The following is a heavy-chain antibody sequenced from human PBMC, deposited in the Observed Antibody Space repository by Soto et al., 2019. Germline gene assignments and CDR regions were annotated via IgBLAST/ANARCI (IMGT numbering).Heavy chain of an antibody. Sequence: GGSLRLSCAASGFTFSSYWMHWVRQAPGKGLVWVSRINSDGSSTSYADSVKGRFTISRDNAKNTLYLQMNSLRAEDTAVYYCARAGRGAAAGTVYYYYYYMDVWGKGTTVTVSS. CDR2: INSDGSST. D-gene: IGHD6-13*01. CDR1: GFTFSSYW. CDR3: ARAGRGAAAGTVYYYYYYMDV. J-gene: IGHJ6*03. V-gene: IGHV3-74*01.